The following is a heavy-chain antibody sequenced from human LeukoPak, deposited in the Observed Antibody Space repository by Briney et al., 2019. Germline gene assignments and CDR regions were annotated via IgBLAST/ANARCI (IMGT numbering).Heavy chain of an antibody. J-gene: IGHJ3*02. CDR2: ISSSSSYI. V-gene: IGHV3-21*01. CDR1: GFTFSSYS. Sequence: GGSLRLSCAASGFTFSSYSMNWVRQAPGKGLEWVSSISSSSSYIYYADSVKGRFTISRDNAKNSLYLQMNSLRAEDTAVYYCARASKWGYYYDSSQDAFDIWGQGTMVTGSS. D-gene: IGHD3-22*01. CDR3: ARASKWGYYYDSSQDAFDI.